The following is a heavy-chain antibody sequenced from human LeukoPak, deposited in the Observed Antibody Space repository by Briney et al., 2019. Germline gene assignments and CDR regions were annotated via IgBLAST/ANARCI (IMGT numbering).Heavy chain of an antibody. J-gene: IGHJ6*03. Sequence: GGSLRLSCADSGLTFRSYWMSWVRQAPGKGLEWVANIKQDGSEKYYVDSVKGRLTISRDNAKNSLYLQMNSLRAEDTAVYYCARVEGTTGYYNYYYMDVWGKGTTVTVSS. CDR2: IKQDGSEK. V-gene: IGHV3-7*01. CDR1: GLTFRSYW. D-gene: IGHD1-14*01. CDR3: ARVEGTTGYYNYYYMDV.